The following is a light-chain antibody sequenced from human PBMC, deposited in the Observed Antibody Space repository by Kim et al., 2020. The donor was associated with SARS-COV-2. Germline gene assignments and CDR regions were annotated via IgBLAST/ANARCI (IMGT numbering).Light chain of an antibody. CDR2: DVS. J-gene: IGLJ1*01. CDR1: GRDVGAYNY. CDR3: SSYTSSSTYV. Sequence: GQSITISCTGTGRDVGAYNYVSWYQQYPGKAPKLMIFDVSKRASGVSNRFSGSRSDNTASLTISGLQTEDEADYYCSSYTSSSTYVFGTGTKVTVL. V-gene: IGLV2-14*04.